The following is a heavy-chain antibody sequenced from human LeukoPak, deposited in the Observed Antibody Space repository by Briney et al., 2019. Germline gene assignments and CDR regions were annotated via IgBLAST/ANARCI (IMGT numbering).Heavy chain of an antibody. V-gene: IGHV4-39*07. CDR2: IYYSGST. CDR1: GGSISSSSYY. Sequence: PSETLSLTCTVSGGSISSSSYYWGWIRQPPGKGLEWIGSIYYSGSTYYNPSLKSRVTISVDTSKNQFSLKLSSVTAADAAVYYCARARSPTLSSRPSDGLTYYFDYWGQGTLVTVSS. J-gene: IGHJ4*02. CDR3: ARARSPTLSSRPSDGLTYYFDY. D-gene: IGHD6-19*01.